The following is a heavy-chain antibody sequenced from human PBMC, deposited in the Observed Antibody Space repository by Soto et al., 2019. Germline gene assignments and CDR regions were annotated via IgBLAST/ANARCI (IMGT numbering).Heavy chain of an antibody. D-gene: IGHD6-19*01. V-gene: IGHV1-3*01. J-gene: IGHJ4*02. Sequence: QVQLVQSGAEVKKPGASVKVSCKTSGYTFTSYAMHWVRQAPGQRLEWMGWINAGNGNTKYSQKFQGRVTITIDTSASTAYMELSSLRSEDTAIYSCASDLGGWPDYWGQGTLVTVSS. CDR2: INAGNGNT. CDR3: ASDLGGWPDY. CDR1: GYTFTSYA.